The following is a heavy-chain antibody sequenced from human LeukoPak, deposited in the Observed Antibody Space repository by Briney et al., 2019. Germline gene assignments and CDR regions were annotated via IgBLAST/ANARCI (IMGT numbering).Heavy chain of an antibody. CDR3: ASWGLAKRFFDY. D-gene: IGHD3-3*01. CDR2: IIPIFGTA. V-gene: IGHV1-69*13. Sequence: SVKVSCKASGGTFSSYAISWVRQAPGQGLEWMGGIIPIFGTANYAQKFQGRVTITADESTSTAYMELSSLRSEDTAVYYCASWGLAKRFFDYWGQGTLVTVSS. J-gene: IGHJ4*02. CDR1: GGTFSSYA.